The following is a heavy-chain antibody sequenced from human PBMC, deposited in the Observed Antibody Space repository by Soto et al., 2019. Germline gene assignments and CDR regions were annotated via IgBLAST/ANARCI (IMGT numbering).Heavy chain of an antibody. CDR3: AKTIIPWFGAPDAFDI. V-gene: IGHV3-23*01. Sequence: GGPLRLSCAASVFTFSSYAMSWVRQAPGKGLEWVSAISGSGGSTYYADSVKGRFTISRDNSKNTLYLQMNSLRAEDTAVYYCAKTIIPWFGAPDAFDIWGQGTMVTVSS. CDR2: ISGSGGST. CDR1: VFTFSSYA. J-gene: IGHJ3*02. D-gene: IGHD3-10*01.